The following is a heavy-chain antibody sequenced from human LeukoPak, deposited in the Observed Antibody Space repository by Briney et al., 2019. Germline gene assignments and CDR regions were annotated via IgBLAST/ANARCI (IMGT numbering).Heavy chain of an antibody. CDR1: GFTFNNYG. CDR2: IRYDGSNK. D-gene: IGHD3-22*01. J-gene: IGHJ4*02. V-gene: IGHV3-30*02. Sequence: GGSLRLSCAASGFTFNNYGMHWVRQAPGKGLEWVAFIRYDGSNKYYADSVKGRFTISRDNSKNTLYLQMNSLRAEDTAVYYCARDPLDSSGYYYVYWGQGTLVTVSS. CDR3: ARDPLDSSGYYYVY.